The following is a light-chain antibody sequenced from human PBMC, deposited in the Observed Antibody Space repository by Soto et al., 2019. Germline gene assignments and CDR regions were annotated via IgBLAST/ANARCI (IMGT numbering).Light chain of an antibody. Sequence: ELIISQSPATLSVSPGERATLSCRASQSVATNLAWYQQKPGQAPRLLIYGASTRATGIPARFSGSGSGTEFTLTISSLQSEDFTVYFCQQYNNWPPITVGQGTRLEI. CDR3: QQYNNWPPIT. V-gene: IGKV3-15*01. J-gene: IGKJ5*01. CDR1: QSVATN. CDR2: GAS.